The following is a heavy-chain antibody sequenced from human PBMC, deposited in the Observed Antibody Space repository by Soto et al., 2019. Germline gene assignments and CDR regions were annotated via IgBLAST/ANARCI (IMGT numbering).Heavy chain of an antibody. CDR1: GFTFSDHY. CDR2: IRNKANSYTT. CDR3: VRTRPANFDY. V-gene: IGHV3-72*01. Sequence: PGGSLRLSCAASGFTFSDHYMDWVRQAPGKGLEWVGRIRNKANSYTTEYAASVKGRFTISRDDSKNSLYLQMNSLKTEDTAVYYCVRTRPANFDYWGQGTLVTVSS. J-gene: IGHJ4*02.